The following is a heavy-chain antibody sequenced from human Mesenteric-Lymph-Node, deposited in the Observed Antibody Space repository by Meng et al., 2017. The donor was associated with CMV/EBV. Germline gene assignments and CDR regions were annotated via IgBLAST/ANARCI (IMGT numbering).Heavy chain of an antibody. CDR2: IYYTGST. V-gene: IGHV4-39*07. CDR1: GGSISSSSYY. D-gene: IGHD2-2*01. J-gene: IGHJ4*02. Sequence: TCTVSGGSISSSSYYWGWIRQPPGKGLEWIGSIYYTGSTYYNPSLKSRVTISVDVSKNQFSLKVSSVTAADTAVYYCARVLVPAADYWGQGTLVTVSS. CDR3: ARVLVPAADY.